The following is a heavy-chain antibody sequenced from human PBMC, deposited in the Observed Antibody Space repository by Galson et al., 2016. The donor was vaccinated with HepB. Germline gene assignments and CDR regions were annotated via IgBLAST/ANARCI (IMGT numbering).Heavy chain of an antibody. Sequence: TLSLTCPVSGGSISGTYHYWGWVRQPPGKGLEYIGSIYYSGATYHNPSLKSRVTIFVDTSKNQFSLRLSAVTAAETGVYYCARHMFSSGPPSPFHYFGMDVWGPGTTVTVAS. CDR3: ARHMFSSGPPSPFHYFGMDV. V-gene: IGHV4-39*01. D-gene: IGHD3-22*01. CDR1: GGSISGTYHY. J-gene: IGHJ6*02. CDR2: IYYSGAT.